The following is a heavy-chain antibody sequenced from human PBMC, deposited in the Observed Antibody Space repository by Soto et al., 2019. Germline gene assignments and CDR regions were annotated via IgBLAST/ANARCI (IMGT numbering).Heavy chain of an antibody. CDR3: ARVRTVWYFDL. CDR2: IWYDGSNK. CDR1: GFTFSSYG. V-gene: IGHV3-33*01. J-gene: IGHJ2*01. D-gene: IGHD1-1*01. Sequence: QVQLVESGGGVVQPGRSLRLSCAASGFTFSSYGMHCVRQAPGKGLEWVAVIWYDGSNKYYADSVKGRFTISRDNSKNTLYLQMNSLRAEDTAVYYCARVRTVWYFDLWGRGTLVTVSS.